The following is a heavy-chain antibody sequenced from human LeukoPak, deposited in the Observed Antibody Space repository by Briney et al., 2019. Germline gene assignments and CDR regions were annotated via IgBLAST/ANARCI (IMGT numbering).Heavy chain of an antibody. V-gene: IGHV4-59*08. CDR3: ARSGGYYYDVL. CDR2: IHYSGST. D-gene: IGHD3-22*01. Sequence: SETLSLTCTVSGGSISNYYLSWIRQSPGKGLEWIGYIHYSGSTSYNPSLKSRVTISVDTSKNQFSLKLSSVTAADTAVSYCARSGGYYYDVLWGQGTLVTVSS. CDR1: GGSISNYY. J-gene: IGHJ4*02.